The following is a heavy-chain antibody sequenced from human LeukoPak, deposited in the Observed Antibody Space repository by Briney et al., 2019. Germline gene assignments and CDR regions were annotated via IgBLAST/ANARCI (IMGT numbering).Heavy chain of an antibody. CDR3: ARSFYDILIGYYQYFDY. D-gene: IGHD3-9*01. CDR2: IYRDGSS. J-gene: IGHJ4*02. Sequence: AGGSLRLSCAAFGFTFSSYGMHWVRQAPGKGLEWVSVIYRDGSSYYAESVKGRFTISRDNSKNTLYIQMNSLRAEDTAVYYCARSFYDILIGYYQYFDYWGQGTLVTVSS. CDR1: GFTFSSYG. V-gene: IGHV3-66*01.